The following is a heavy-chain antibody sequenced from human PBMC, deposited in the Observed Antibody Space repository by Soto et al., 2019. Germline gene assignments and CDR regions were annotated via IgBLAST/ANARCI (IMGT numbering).Heavy chain of an antibody. Sequence: QVQLQESGPGLVKPSETLSLTCAVSGASFGTYYWSWIRQPPGKGLEWIGYIFYSGHLKYNPSLKTRLTISVHPPKTQISLSLTSVTSADTAVYYCAREGGGYRFAYWGQGTLVTVSS. CDR3: AREGGGYRFAY. CDR2: IFYSGHL. J-gene: IGHJ4*02. CDR1: GASFGTYY. D-gene: IGHD1-26*01. V-gene: IGHV4-59*01.